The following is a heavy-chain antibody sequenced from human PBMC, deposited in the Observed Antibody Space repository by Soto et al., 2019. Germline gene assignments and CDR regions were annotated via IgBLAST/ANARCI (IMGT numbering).Heavy chain of an antibody. CDR2: IWYDGSNK. CDR1: GFTFSSYG. CDR3: ARDRRDCRDFWSGYPTRCYYYGMDV. D-gene: IGHD3-3*01. Sequence: GGSLRLSCAASGFTFSSYGMHWVRQAPGKGLEWVAVIWYDGSNKYYADSVKGRFTISRDNSKNTLYLQMNSLRAEDTAVYYCARDRRDCRDFWSGYPTRCYYYGMDVWGQGTTVTVSS. V-gene: IGHV3-33*01. J-gene: IGHJ6*01.